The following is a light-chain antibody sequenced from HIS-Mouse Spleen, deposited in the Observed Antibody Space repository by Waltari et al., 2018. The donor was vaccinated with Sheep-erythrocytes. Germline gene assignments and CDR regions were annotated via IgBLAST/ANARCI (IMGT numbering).Light chain of an antibody. CDR3: CSYAGSSTPWV. CDR2: EGS. J-gene: IGLJ3*02. Sequence: QSALTQPASVSGSPGQSIPISCTGTSRDAWRYHLVSWYQQHPGKAPKLRIYEGSKRPSGVSNRFSGSKSGNTASLTISGLQAEDEADYYCCSYAGSSTPWVFGGGTKLTVL. V-gene: IGLV2-23*01. CDR1: SRDAWRYHL.